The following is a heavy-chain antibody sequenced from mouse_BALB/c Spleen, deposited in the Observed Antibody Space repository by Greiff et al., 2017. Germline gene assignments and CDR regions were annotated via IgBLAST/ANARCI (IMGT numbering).Heavy chain of an antibody. CDR1: GYSITSGYY. Sequence: DVKLQESGPGLVKPSQSLSLSCSVTGYSITSGYYWNWIRQFPGNKLEWMGYISYDGSNNYNPSLKNRISITRDTSKNQFFLKLNSVTTEDTATYYCAMYGNYERGFDYWGQGTTLTVSS. CDR3: AMYGNYERGFDY. D-gene: IGHD2-10*02. CDR2: ISYDGSN. V-gene: IGHV3-6*02. J-gene: IGHJ2*01.